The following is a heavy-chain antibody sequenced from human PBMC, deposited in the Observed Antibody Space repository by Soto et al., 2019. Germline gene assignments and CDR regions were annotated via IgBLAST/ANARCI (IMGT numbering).Heavy chain of an antibody. CDR1: GFTFSSYA. Sequence: QVQLVESGGGVVQPGRSLRLSCAASGFTFSSYAMHWVRQAPGKGLEWVAVISYDGSNKYYADSVKGRFTISRDNSKNTLYLQRNSLRAEDTAVYYCASPLPLLTGYHAFDYWGQGTLVTVSS. CDR2: ISYDGSNK. J-gene: IGHJ4*02. CDR3: ASPLPLLTGYHAFDY. D-gene: IGHD3-9*01. V-gene: IGHV3-30-3*01.